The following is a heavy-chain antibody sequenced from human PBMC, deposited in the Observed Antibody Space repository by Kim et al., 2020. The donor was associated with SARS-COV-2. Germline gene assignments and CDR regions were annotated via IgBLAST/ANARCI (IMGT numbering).Heavy chain of an antibody. D-gene: IGHD3-3*01. V-gene: IGHV4-39*01. J-gene: IGHJ5*02. CDR1: GGSISSSSYY. Sequence: SETLSLTCTVSGGSISSSSYYWGWIRQPPGKGLEWIGSIYYSGSTYYNPSLKSRVTISVDTSKNQFSLKLSSVTAADTAVYYCARLQLRRITLFGVVETGNWFDPWGQGTLAT. CDR3: ARLQLRRITLFGVVETGNWFDP. CDR2: IYYSGST.